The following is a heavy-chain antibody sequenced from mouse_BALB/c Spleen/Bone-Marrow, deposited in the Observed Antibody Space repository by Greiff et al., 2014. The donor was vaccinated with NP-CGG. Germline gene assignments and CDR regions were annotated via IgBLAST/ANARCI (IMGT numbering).Heavy chain of an antibody. V-gene: IGHV1S135*01. CDR2: IDPYNGDT. CDR3: ARTPLPWFAY. CDR1: GYSFLDYN. Sequence: VQLKESGPELAKPGASVKGSCKASGYSFLDYNMYWGEQSHGKSLEWIGYIDPYNGDTNYNQKFKGKATLTVDKSSSTAFMHLNSLTSEDSAVYYCARTPLPWFAYWGQGTLVTVSA. J-gene: IGHJ3*01.